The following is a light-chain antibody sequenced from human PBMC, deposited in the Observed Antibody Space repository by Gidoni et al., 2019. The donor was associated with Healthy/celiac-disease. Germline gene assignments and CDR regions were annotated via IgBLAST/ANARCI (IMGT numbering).Light chain of an antibody. CDR3: QQYGSSPLT. V-gene: IGKV3-20*01. CDR2: DAS. Sequence: DIVLTQSPDTLSLSPGERATLSCRASQSVSSSYLAWYQQKPGQAPRLLIYDASSRATGIPDRFSGSGSGTDFTLTISRLEPEDFAVYYCQQYGSSPLTFGGGTKVEIK. J-gene: IGKJ4*01. CDR1: QSVSSSY.